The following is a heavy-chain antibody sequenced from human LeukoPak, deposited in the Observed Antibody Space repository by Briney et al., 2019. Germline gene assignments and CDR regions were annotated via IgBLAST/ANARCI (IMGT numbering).Heavy chain of an antibody. Sequence: SGGSLRLSCAASGFTFSSYWTSWVRQAPGKGLEWVANIKEDGSEKYYADFVKGRFTISRDNAKNSLDLQMNSLRAEDTAVYYCARRGSTDYWGQGTLVTVSS. D-gene: IGHD2/OR15-2a*01. CDR2: IKEDGSEK. J-gene: IGHJ4*02. CDR3: ARRGSTDY. CDR1: GFTFSSYW. V-gene: IGHV3-7*03.